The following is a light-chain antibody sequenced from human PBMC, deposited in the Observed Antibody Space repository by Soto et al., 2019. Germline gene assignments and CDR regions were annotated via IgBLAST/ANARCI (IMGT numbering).Light chain of an antibody. Sequence: DVQMTQSPSSLSASVGDRVSITCRASQSISTRLNWFQQKPGEAPNLLIYAASTLHTGVPSRFSGSGSGTDFTLTISSPQPEDFATYYCQQSYDHPVTFGQGTRLDIK. CDR2: AAS. CDR3: QQSYDHPVT. J-gene: IGKJ5*01. V-gene: IGKV1-39*01. CDR1: QSISTR.